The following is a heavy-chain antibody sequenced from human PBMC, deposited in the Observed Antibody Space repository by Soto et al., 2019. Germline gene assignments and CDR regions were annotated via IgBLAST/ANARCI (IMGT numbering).Heavy chain of an antibody. V-gene: IGHV3-23*01. CDR2: IDYSGAAT. D-gene: IGHD6-13*01. J-gene: IGHJ4*02. CDR1: GFTFRAFA. Sequence: EVQLLESGGGLENPGGSLRLSCAASGFTFRAFAMTWVRQAPGRGLEWVSSIDYSGAATFYGDSVKGRFTASRDNCRDTLYLHMDSLRFEDRAVCYCEQLNAAGRSENWGQGTLVTVSS. CDR3: EQLNAAGRSEN.